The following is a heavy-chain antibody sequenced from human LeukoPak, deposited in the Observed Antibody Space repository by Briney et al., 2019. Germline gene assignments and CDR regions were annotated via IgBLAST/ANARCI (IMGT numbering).Heavy chain of an antibody. CDR3: AKDRHCSSTSCFYYFDY. V-gene: IGHV3-30*04. D-gene: IGHD2-2*01. J-gene: IGHJ4*02. Sequence: GRSLRLSCAASGFTFSSYAMHWVRQAPGKGLEWVAVISYDGSNKYYADSVKGRFTISRDNSKNTLYLQMNSLRAEDTAVYYCAKDRHCSSTSCFYYFDYWGQGTLVTVSS. CDR2: ISYDGSNK. CDR1: GFTFSSYA.